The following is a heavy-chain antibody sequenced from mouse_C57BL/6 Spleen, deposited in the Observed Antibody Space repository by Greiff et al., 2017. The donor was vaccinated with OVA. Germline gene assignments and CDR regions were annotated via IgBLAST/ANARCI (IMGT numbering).Heavy chain of an antibody. CDR3: TRLGRGDYFDY. CDR2: IRLKSDNYAT. V-gene: IGHV6-3*01. Sequence: EVNVVESGGGLVQPGGSMKLSCVASGFTFSNYWMNWVRQSPEKGLEWVAQIRLKSDNYATHYAESVKGRFTISRDDSKSSVYLQMNNLRAEDTGIYYCTRLGRGDYFDYWGQGTTLTVSS. D-gene: IGHD4-1*01. J-gene: IGHJ2*01. CDR1: GFTFSNYW.